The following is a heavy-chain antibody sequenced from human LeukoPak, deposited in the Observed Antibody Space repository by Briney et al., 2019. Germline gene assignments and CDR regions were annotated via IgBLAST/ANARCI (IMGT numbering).Heavy chain of an antibody. CDR1: GFTFSSYS. V-gene: IGHV3-21*01. J-gene: IGHJ4*02. D-gene: IGHD4-17*01. Sequence: GGSLRLSCAASGFTFSSYSMNWVRRAPGKGLEWVSSISSSSSYIYYADSVKGRFTISRDNAKNSLYLQMNSLRAEDTAVYYCARNRGRGLRYYFDYWGQGTLVTVSS. CDR2: ISSSSSYI. CDR3: ARNRGRGLRYYFDY.